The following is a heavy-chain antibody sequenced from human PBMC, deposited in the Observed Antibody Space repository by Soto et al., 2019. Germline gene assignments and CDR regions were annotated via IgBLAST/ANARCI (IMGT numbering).Heavy chain of an antibody. Sequence: QVQLVQSGAEVKKPGSSVKVSCKASGGTFSSYAISWVRQAPGQGLEWMGGIIPIFGTANYAQKFQGRVTITADESTSTAYNELSSLRSEDTAVYYCAREISQGYDCCSCSGPHYYYGMDVWGQGTTVTVSS. CDR1: GGTFSSYA. V-gene: IGHV1-69*01. J-gene: IGHJ6*02. D-gene: IGHD3-3*01. CDR3: AREISQGYDCCSCSGPHYYYGMDV. CDR2: IIPIFGTA.